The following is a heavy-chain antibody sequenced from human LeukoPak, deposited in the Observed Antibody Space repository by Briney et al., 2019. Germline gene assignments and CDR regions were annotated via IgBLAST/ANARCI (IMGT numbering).Heavy chain of an antibody. Sequence: XXRPXXXVERVGYIFYSCTTNYNPSLNSLVPISVDTSKNQFSLKLTSLPAADTAVYYCAREDPQTKVPEGMDVWGQGXXV. V-gene: IGHV4-59*01. J-gene: IGHJ6*02. D-gene: IGHD4/OR15-4a*01. CDR2: IFYSCTT. CDR3: AREDPQTKVPEGMDV.